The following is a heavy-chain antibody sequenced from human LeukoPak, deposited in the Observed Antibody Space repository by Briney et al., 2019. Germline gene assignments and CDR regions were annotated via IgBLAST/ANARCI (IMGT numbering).Heavy chain of an antibody. D-gene: IGHD7-27*01. CDR1: GFTFSIQW. V-gene: IGHV3-7*01. J-gene: IGHJ4*02. CDR3: AKGLGRDS. CDR2: IKEDGSEK. Sequence: PGRCLRLSCAASGFTFSIQWATWFRQAPGKGLEWVANIKEDGSEKYYADSVKGRFSISRDNTKNSLYLQMGRLRVEDAAMYYCAKGLGRDSWGQGTLVTVSS.